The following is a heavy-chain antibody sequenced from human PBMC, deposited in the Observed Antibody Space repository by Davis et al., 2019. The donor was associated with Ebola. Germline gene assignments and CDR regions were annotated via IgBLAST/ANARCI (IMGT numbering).Heavy chain of an antibody. Sequence: GESLKISCAASGFTVSSYYMSWVRQAPGKGLEWVAVISYDGSNKYYADSVKGRFTISRDNSKNTLYLQMNSLRAEDTAVYYCAKLVVVVAASRFDPWGQGTLVTVSS. CDR2: ISYDGSNK. CDR3: AKLVVVVAASRFDP. J-gene: IGHJ5*02. V-gene: IGHV3-30*18. D-gene: IGHD2-15*01. CDR1: GFTVSSYY.